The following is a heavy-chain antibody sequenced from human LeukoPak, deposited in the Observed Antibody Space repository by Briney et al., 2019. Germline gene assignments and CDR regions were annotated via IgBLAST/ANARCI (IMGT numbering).Heavy chain of an antibody. Sequence: GGSLRLSCVGSGFTFRSHAMSWVRQAPEKGLEFVSGIYENGGTTYYADSVKGRFSISRDNSKNTLYLQMDSLRGEDTAVYYCARSNYYTVDVWGQGTAVTVSS. V-gene: IGHV3-23*01. CDR1: GFTFRSHA. J-gene: IGHJ6*02. CDR2: IYENGGTT. CDR3: ARSNYYTVDV. D-gene: IGHD1-26*01.